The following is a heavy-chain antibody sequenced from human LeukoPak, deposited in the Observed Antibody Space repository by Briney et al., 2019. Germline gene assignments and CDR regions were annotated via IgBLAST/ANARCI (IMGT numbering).Heavy chain of an antibody. D-gene: IGHD5-12*01. Sequence: PSATLSLTCTVSGGSISSSSYYWGWIRQPPGKGLEWIGSIYYSGSTYYDPSLKRRVTISVDTSKNQFSLKLSSVTAADTAVYYCARHGWLHPFDPWGQGTLVTVSS. V-gene: IGHV4-39*01. CDR3: ARHGWLHPFDP. CDR2: IYYSGST. CDR1: GGSISSSSYY. J-gene: IGHJ5*02.